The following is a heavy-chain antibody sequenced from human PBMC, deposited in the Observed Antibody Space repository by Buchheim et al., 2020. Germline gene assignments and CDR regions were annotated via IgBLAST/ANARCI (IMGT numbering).Heavy chain of an antibody. CDR3: ASGARVCDSSRSSGRVDIYYFDY. V-gene: IGHV4-34*01. J-gene: IGHJ4*02. CDR1: GGSFSGHY. CDR2: INHSGST. D-gene: IGHD3-22*01. Sequence: QVQLQQWGAGLLKPSETLSLTCAVYGGSFSGHYWSWIRQPPGKGLEWIGEINHSGSTNYNPSLKSRVTISVDTSKNQFSLKLSSVTAADTAVYYCASGARVCDSSRSSGRVDIYYFDYWGQGTL.